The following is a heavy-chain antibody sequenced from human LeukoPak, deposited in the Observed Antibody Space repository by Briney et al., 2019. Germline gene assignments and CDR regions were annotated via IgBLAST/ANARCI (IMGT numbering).Heavy chain of an antibody. Sequence: ASVKVSCKTSGYTFASYGVSWVRQAPGQGLEWMAWISPYNGNTNYAQKLQGRVTLTTDTSTSTAYMELRSLRSDDTAVYYCARHYYGSGTYYHFDSWGQGTLVIVSS. CDR3: ARHYYGSGTYYHFDS. CDR1: GYTFASYG. CDR2: ISPYNGNT. J-gene: IGHJ4*02. V-gene: IGHV1-18*01. D-gene: IGHD3-10*01.